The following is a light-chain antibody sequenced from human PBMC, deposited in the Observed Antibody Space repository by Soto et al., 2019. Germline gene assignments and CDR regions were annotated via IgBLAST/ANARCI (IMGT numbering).Light chain of an antibody. CDR2: DAS. CDR1: QSIGSW. CDR3: QHYNSYSWT. V-gene: IGKV1-5*01. Sequence: DIQMTQSPSTLSASVGDRVTITCRASQSIGSWLAWYQQKPGKAPKLLIYDASSLESGVPSRFSGSGSGTEFTLTISSLQPDDFATYYCQHYNSYSWTFGQGTKVDIK. J-gene: IGKJ1*01.